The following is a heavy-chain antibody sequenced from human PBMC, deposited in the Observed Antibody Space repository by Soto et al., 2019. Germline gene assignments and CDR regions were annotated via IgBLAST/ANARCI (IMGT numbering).Heavy chain of an antibody. J-gene: IGHJ4*02. CDR2: INSIGSTT. V-gene: IGHV3-23*01. CDR3: AKRSGAAAGGRPLFDY. D-gene: IGHD6-13*01. Sequence: EVQLLESGGGLVQPGGSLRLSCAASGFTFSTYAMSWVRQAPGKGLEWVSTINSIGSTTYYADSVKGRVTISRDNSKNTLYLQLNSLRAEDTAVYYCAKRSGAAAGGRPLFDYWGQGTLVTVSS. CDR1: GFTFSTYA.